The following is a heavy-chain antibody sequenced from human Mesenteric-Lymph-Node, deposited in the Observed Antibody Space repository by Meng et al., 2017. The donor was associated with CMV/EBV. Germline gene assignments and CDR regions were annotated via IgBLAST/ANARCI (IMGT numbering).Heavy chain of an antibody. CDR1: GYSFTSSA. V-gene: IGHV1-2*02. CDR3: ARTLGFHNYGDYGF. Sequence: KASGYSFTSSALNWVRQAPGQGLEWMGWINPNSGGTNYAQKFQGRVTMTRDTSISTVYMELSRLTSDDTAVYYCARTLGFHNYGDYGFWGQGTLVTVSS. J-gene: IGHJ4*02. CDR2: INPNSGGT. D-gene: IGHD4-17*01.